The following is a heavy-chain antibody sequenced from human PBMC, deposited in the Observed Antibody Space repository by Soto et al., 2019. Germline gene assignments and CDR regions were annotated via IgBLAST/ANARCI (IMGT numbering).Heavy chain of an antibody. D-gene: IGHD6-6*01. CDR3: ARPIRHIAAPPGAFDI. CDR2: IYPGDSDT. CDR1: GYSFTSYW. V-gene: IGHV5-51*01. J-gene: IGHJ3*02. Sequence: GESLKISCKGSGYSFTSYWIGWVRQMPGKGLEWMGIIYPGDSDTRYIPSFQGQVTISADMSISTAYLQWSSLKASDTAMYYCARPIRHIAAPPGAFDIWGQGTMVTVSS.